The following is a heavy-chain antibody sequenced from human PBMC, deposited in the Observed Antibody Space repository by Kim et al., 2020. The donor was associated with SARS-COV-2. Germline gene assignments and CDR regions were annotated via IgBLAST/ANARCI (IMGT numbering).Heavy chain of an antibody. Sequence: NSPSFQGQVTISADKSISTAYLQWSSLKASDTAMYYCARPSSGQHPFDYWGQGTLVTVSS. CDR3: ARPSSGQHPFDY. V-gene: IGHV5-51*01. D-gene: IGHD3-22*01. J-gene: IGHJ4*02.